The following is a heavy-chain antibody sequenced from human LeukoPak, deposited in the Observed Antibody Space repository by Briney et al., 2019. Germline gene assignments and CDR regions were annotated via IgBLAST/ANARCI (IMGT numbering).Heavy chain of an antibody. Sequence: PGGSLRLSCAASGFTFSNYWMHWVRQAPGEGLVWVSRINTGESGTSYADSVKGRFTISRDNAKNTLYLQMNSLRPEDTAVYYCARDGSLPDYWGQGTLSPSPQ. V-gene: IGHV3-74*01. CDR1: GFTFSNYW. CDR2: INTGESGT. CDR3: ARDGSLPDY. J-gene: IGHJ4*02.